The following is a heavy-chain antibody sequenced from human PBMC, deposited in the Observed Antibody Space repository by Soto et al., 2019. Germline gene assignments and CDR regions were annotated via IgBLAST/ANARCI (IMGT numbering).Heavy chain of an antibody. CDR2: IYWDDDK. V-gene: IGHV2-5*02. CDR3: AHSSDGDYVFFY. Sequence: GLDLEWLALIYWDDDKRYSPSLKSRLTITKDTSKNQVVLTMTNMDPVDTATYYCAHSSDGDYVFFYWGQGTLVTVSS. D-gene: IGHD4-17*01. J-gene: IGHJ4*02.